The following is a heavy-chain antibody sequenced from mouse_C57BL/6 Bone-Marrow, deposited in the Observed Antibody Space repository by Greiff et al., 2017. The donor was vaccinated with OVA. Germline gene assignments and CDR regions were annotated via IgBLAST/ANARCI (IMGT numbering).Heavy chain of an antibody. CDR2: ISPSSGYT. CDR1: GYTFTSYW. Sequence: QVQLKESGAELAKPGASVKLSCKASGYTFTSYWMHWVNQRPGQGLEWIGTISPSSGYTKYNQKFKDKSTLTADKSASTAYMQLSSLTYEDSAVYYCARWFAYWGQGTPVTVSA. CDR3: ARWFAY. J-gene: IGHJ3*01. V-gene: IGHV1-7*01.